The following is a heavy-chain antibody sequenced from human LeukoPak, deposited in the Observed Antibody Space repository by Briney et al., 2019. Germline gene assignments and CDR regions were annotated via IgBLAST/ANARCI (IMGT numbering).Heavy chain of an antibody. CDR1: GDSVSSNYAT. V-gene: IGHV6-1*01. J-gene: IGHJ5*02. Sequence: SQTLSLTCVISGDSVSSNYATWHWIRQSPTGGLEWLGRTYYRSEWFNDYGVSVQSRITISPDTTKNQFSLQLTSLTPEDTAVYYCVRGSGSGKHSVYTWLDPWGQGTLVIVSS. D-gene: IGHD3-10*01. CDR2: TYYRSEWFN. CDR3: VRGSGSGKHSVYTWLDP.